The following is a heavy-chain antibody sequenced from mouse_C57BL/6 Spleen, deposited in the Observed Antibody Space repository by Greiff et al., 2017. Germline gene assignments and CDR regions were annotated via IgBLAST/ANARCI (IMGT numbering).Heavy chain of an antibody. CDR2: IDPSDSET. J-gene: IGHJ2*01. Sequence: QVQLQQPGAELVRPGSSVKLSCKASGYTFTSYWMHWVKQRPIQGLEWIGNIDPSDSETHYNQKFKDKATLTVDKSSSTAYMQLSSLTYEDSAVYYCAREGDYYGSSYDFDYWGQGTTLTVSS. CDR1: GYTFTSYW. D-gene: IGHD1-1*01. CDR3: AREGDYYGSSYDFDY. V-gene: IGHV1-52*01.